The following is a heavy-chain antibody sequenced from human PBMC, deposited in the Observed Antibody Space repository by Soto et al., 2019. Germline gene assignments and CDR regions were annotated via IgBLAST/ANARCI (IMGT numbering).Heavy chain of an antibody. J-gene: IGHJ3*02. V-gene: IGHV1-46*03. D-gene: IGHD2-2*01. Sequence: ASVKVSCKASGYPFTSYYIHWVRPAPGQGLEWMGIINPSGGSTSYAQKFQGRVTMTRDTSTSTVYMELSSLRSEDTAVYYCARFIVVVSAAADDVFAIWGQGTMVTVSS. CDR1: GYPFTSYY. CDR3: ARFIVVVSAAADDVFAI. CDR2: INPSGGST.